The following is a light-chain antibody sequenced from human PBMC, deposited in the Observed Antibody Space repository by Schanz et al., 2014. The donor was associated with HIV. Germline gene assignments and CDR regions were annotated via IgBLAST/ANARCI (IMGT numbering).Light chain of an antibody. V-gene: IGLV2-23*02. J-gene: IGLJ3*02. CDR1: SSDVGSYSL. Sequence: QSALTQPASVSGSPGQSITISCTGTSSDVGSYSLVSWYQQHPGKAPKLMIYEVTKRPSGVSDRFSASKSGNTASLTISGLQAEDEADYYCQSYDDRLSGSRVFGGGTKLTVL. CDR2: EVT. CDR3: QSYDDRLSGSRV.